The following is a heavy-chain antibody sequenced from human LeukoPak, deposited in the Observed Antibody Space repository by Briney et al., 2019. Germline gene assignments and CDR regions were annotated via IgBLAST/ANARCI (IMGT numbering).Heavy chain of an antibody. CDR3: ARDRGTYYYDSSAPAVAFDI. V-gene: IGHV3-66*02. D-gene: IGHD3-22*01. CDR1: GLTVSSNY. Sequence: GGSLRLXCAASGLTVSSNYMSWVRRAPGKGLEWVSVIYIGGSTYYADSVKGRFTISRDNSKNTLYLQMNSLRAEDTAVYYCARDRGTYYYDSSAPAVAFDIWGQGTVVTVSS. CDR2: IYIGGST. J-gene: IGHJ3*02.